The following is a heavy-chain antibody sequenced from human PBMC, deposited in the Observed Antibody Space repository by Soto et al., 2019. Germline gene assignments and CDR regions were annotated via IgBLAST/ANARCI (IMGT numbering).Heavy chain of an antibody. CDR2: ISPVGPTT. CDR1: GFAFSAYW. D-gene: IGHD5-12*01. CDR3: AKDRQRWLQFFRTWGFGTFDY. V-gene: IGHV3-74*01. J-gene: IGHJ4*02. Sequence: PGGSLRLSCEVSGFAFSAYWIHCVRQAPWKWLMWVSGISPVGPTTDYADSVKGRFTISRDNSKNTLYLQMNSLRAEDTAVYYCAKDRQRWLQFFRTWGFGTFDYWGQGTLVTVSS.